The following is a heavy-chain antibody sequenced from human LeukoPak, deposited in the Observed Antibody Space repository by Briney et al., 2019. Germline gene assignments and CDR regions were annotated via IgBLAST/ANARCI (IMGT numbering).Heavy chain of an antibody. CDR1: GFTFSSYA. Sequence: GGPLRLSCAASGFTFSSYAMSWVRQAPGKGLEWVSGISGSGGTTYYADSVKGRFTISRDNSKNMLYLQMNSLRAEDTAVYYCAKDSGNYGNWGQGTMVTVSS. CDR2: ISGSGGTT. CDR3: AKDSGNYGN. V-gene: IGHV3-23*01. J-gene: IGHJ3*01. D-gene: IGHD1-7*01.